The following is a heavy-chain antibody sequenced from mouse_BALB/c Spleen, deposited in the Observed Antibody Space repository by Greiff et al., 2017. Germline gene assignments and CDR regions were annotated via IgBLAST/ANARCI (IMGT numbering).Heavy chain of an antibody. CDR1: GFSLTGYG. J-gene: IGHJ4*01. V-gene: IGHV2-6-7*01. CDR3: ARDGDYYGFAMDY. Sequence: QVQLKESGPGLVAPSQSLSITCTVSGFSLTGYGVNWVRQPPGKGLEWLGMIWGDGSTDYNSALKSRLSISKDNSKSQVFLKMNSLQTDDTARYYCARDGDYYGFAMDYWGQGTSVTVSS. CDR2: IWGDGST. D-gene: IGHD1-1*01.